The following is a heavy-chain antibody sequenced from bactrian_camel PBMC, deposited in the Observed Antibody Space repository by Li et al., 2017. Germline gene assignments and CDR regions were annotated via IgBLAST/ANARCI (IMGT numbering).Heavy chain of an antibody. CDR3: VADRVRCLSSQWDGEYTS. CDR2: ILLGGNSI. J-gene: IGHJ4*01. Sequence: HVQLVESGGGSVQPGGSLSLSCAVSGHTSSKMCMGWFRRTPGREREAVASILLGGNSIHYADSVKGRFFISQVKAENTVYLQMNSLQSEDTAMYYCVADRVRCLSSQWDGEYTSWAQGTQVTVS. V-gene: IGHV3S54*01. D-gene: IGHD7*01. CDR1: GHTSSKMC.